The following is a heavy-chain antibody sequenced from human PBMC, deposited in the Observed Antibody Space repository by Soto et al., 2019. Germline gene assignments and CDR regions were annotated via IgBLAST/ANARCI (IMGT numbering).Heavy chain of an antibody. CDR2: ISGGGDTT. V-gene: IGHV3-23*01. J-gene: IGHJ4*02. CDR3: AKLRDFVVLPAGILDY. Sequence: GSLRLPCAAFWFTFRCLGISWIRPSPGKGLEWVSVISGGGDTTYYTPSVKGRFTISRDDFRNTLYLQMNSLRTEDAAIYYCAKLRDFVVLPAGILDYWGPGTLVTVSS. D-gene: IGHD2-8*01. CDR1: WFTFRCLG.